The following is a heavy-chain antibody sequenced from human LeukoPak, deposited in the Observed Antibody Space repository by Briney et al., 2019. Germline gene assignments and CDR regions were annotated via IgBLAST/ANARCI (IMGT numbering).Heavy chain of an antibody. J-gene: IGHJ3*02. D-gene: IGHD3-22*01. Sequence: VASVKVSCKASGYTFTSYGISWVRQAPGQGLEWMGWISAYNGNTNYAQKLQGRVTMTTDTSTSTAYMELRSLRSDDTAVYYCARKKRWNSSGHQDAFDIWGQGTMVTVSS. V-gene: IGHV1-18*01. CDR1: GYTFTSYG. CDR2: ISAYNGNT. CDR3: ARKKRWNSSGHQDAFDI.